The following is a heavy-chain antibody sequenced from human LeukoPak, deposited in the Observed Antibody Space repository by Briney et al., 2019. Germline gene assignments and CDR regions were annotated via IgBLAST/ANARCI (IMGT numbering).Heavy chain of an antibody. J-gene: IGHJ5*02. Sequence: SETLSLTCAVYGGSFSGYYWSWIRQPPGKGLEWNGEINHSGSTTYNPSLKSRVTISVDTSKNQFSLNLSSVTAADTAVYYCARGHDYYDFWSGYLFDPWGQGTLVTVSS. CDR2: INHSGST. CDR3: ARGHDYYDFWSGYLFDP. CDR1: GGSFSGYY. V-gene: IGHV4-34*01. D-gene: IGHD3-3*01.